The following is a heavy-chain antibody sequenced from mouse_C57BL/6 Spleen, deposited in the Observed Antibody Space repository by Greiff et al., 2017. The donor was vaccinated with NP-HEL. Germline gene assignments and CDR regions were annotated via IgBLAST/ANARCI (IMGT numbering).Heavy chain of an antibody. CDR3: ARPLSTMITTAWFAY. V-gene: IGHV5-2*01. CDR2: INSDGGST. D-gene: IGHD2-4*01. J-gene: IGHJ3*01. Sequence: DVQLVESGGGLVQPGESLKLSCESNEYEFPSHDMSWVRKTPEKRLELVAAINSDGGSTYYPDTMERRFIISRDNTKKTLYLQMSSLRSEDTALYYCARPLSTMITTAWFAYWGQGTLVTVSA. CDR1: EYEFPSHD.